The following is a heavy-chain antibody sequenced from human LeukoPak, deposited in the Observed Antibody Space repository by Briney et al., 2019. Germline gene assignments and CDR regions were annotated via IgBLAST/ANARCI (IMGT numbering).Heavy chain of an antibody. J-gene: IGHJ4*02. CDR3: ASSYVSYYDSSGYEVPIDY. Sequence: SVKVSCKASGGTFSSYAISWVRQAPGQGLERMGRIIPIFGTANYAQKFQGRVTITSDESTGTAYMELSSLRSEDTAVYYCASSYVSYYDSSGYEVPIDYWGQGTLVTVSS. D-gene: IGHD3-22*01. CDR1: GGTFSSYA. CDR2: IIPIFGTA. V-gene: IGHV1-69*13.